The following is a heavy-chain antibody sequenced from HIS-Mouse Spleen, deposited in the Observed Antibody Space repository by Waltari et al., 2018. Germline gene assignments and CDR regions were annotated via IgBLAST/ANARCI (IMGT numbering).Heavy chain of an antibody. D-gene: IGHD6-13*01. J-gene: IGHJ2*01. V-gene: IGHV4-39*07. Sequence: QLQLQESGPGLVKPSETLSLTCTVSGGSISSSSYYWGWIRQPPGKGLEWIGSIYYSGRTYFSPCIKSRVTRSVDTPKNQFSLKLSSVTAADTAVYYCAREIPYSSSWYDWYFDLWGRCTLVTVSS. CDR3: AREIPYSSSWYDWYFDL. CDR1: GGSISSSSYY. CDR2: IYYSGRT.